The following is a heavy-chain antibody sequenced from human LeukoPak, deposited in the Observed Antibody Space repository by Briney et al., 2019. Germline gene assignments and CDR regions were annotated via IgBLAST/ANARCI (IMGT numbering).Heavy chain of an antibody. V-gene: IGHV3-23*01. D-gene: IGHD5-18*01. J-gene: IGHJ4*02. CDR1: GFIFSDYA. CDR3: AKSGYSYGLYSFFDY. CDR2: ISGSGESA. Sequence: GGSLRLSCAASGFIFSDYAMTWVRQAPGKGLEWVSGISGSGESAYSADSVKGRFTISRGNSKNTLYLQMNSLRAEDTAVYYCAKSGYSYGLYSFFDYWGQGTLVTVSS.